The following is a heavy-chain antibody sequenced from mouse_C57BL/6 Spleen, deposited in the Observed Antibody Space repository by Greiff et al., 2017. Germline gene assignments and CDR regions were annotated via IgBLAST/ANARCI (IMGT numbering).Heavy chain of an antibody. CDR3: ARDRDYDEGYAMDY. D-gene: IGHD2-4*01. CDR1: GFTFSDYY. Sequence: DVKLVESEGGLVQPGSSMKLSCTASGFTFSDYYMAWVRQVPEKGLEWVANINYDGSSTYYLDSLKSRFIISRDNAKNILYLQMSSLKSEDTATYYCARDRDYDEGYAMDYWGQGTSVTVSS. CDR2: INYDGSST. V-gene: IGHV5-16*01. J-gene: IGHJ4*01.